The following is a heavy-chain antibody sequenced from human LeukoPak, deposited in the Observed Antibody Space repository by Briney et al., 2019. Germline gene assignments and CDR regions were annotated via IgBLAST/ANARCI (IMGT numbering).Heavy chain of an antibody. CDR3: ATFKGDILTGYYYYFDY. D-gene: IGHD3-9*01. CDR2: IYHSGVT. Sequence: SETLSLTCTVSGGSISSSSYFWGWIRQPPGKGLEWIGSIYHSGVTYYNPSLRSRVTTSIDTSKNQFSLKLTSVTAADTAVYYCATFKGDILTGYYYYFDYWGQGTLVTVSS. V-gene: IGHV4-39*07. J-gene: IGHJ4*02. CDR1: GGSISSSSYF.